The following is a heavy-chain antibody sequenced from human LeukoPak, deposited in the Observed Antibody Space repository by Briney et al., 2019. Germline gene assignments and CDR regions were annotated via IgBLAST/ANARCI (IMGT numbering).Heavy chain of an antibody. CDR3: ARHTYYDSSGYSGDQYFQH. Sequence: SETLSLTCTVSGGSIGSSSYYWGWIRQPPGKGLEWIGSIYYSGSTYYNPSLKSRVTISVDTSKNQFSLKLSSVTAADTAVYYCARHTYYDSSGYSGDQYFQHWGQGTLVTVSS. V-gene: IGHV4-39*01. CDR2: IYYSGST. CDR1: GGSIGSSSYY. J-gene: IGHJ1*01. D-gene: IGHD3-22*01.